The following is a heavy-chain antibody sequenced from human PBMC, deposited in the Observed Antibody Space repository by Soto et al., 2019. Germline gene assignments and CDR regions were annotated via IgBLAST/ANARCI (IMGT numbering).Heavy chain of an antibody. CDR1: GYTFTSYG. Sequence: ASVKVSCKASGYTFTSYGISWVRQAPGQGLEWMGWINPSGGSTSYAQKFQGRVTMTRDTSTSTVYMELSSLRSEDTAVYYCARDRYSYGSYYYYGMDVWGQGTTVTVSS. J-gene: IGHJ6*02. CDR2: INPSGGST. CDR3: ARDRYSYGSYYYYGMDV. D-gene: IGHD5-18*01. V-gene: IGHV1-46*01.